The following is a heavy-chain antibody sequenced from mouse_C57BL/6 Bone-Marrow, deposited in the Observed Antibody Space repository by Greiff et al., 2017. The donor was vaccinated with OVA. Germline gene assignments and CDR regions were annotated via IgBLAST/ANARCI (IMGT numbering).Heavy chain of an antibody. Sequence: QVQLQQSDAELVKPGASVKISCKVSGYTFTDHTIHWMKQRPEQGLEWIGYIYPRDGSTKYNEKFKGKATLTADKSSSTAYMQLNSLTSEDSAVYFCARPHYYGSSFNYFDYWGQGTTLTVSS. D-gene: IGHD1-1*01. V-gene: IGHV1-78*01. CDR1: GYTFTDHT. CDR3: ARPHYYGSSFNYFDY. CDR2: IYPRDGST. J-gene: IGHJ2*01.